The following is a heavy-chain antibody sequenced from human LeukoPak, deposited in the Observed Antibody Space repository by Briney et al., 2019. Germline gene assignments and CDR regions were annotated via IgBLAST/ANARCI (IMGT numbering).Heavy chain of an antibody. D-gene: IGHD3-16*01. J-gene: IGHJ5*02. CDR1: GYTFTSYY. Sequence: ASVKVSCKASGYTFTSYYILWVRQAPGQEREWVGIINPSSGGANYAPKFQGRVNMTRDTSTSTVSMELSSLRSEDTAMYYCAREFCFDGSAYGWFDPWGQGTQVTVYS. CDR3: AREFCFDGSAYGWFDP. CDR2: INPSSGGA. V-gene: IGHV1-46*01.